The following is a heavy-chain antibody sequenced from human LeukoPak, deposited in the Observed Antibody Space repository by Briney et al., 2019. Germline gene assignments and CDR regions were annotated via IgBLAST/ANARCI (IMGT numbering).Heavy chain of an antibody. D-gene: IGHD3-9*01. CDR1: GFTFSSYA. CDR2: ISGSGGST. J-gene: IGHJ4*02. CDR3: ARDFDMGVTPGDDFDF. Sequence: GGSLRLSCAASGFTFSSYAMSWVRQAPGKGLEWVSAISGSGGSTYYADSVKGRFTISRDNARNTVFWQMNSLRAEDTAVYYCARDFDMGVTPGDDFDFWGQGTLVTVSS. V-gene: IGHV3-23*01.